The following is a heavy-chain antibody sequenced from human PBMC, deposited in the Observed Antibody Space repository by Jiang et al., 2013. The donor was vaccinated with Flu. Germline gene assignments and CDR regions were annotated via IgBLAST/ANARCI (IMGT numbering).Heavy chain of an antibody. CDR2: IMPIFGRT. J-gene: IGHJ5*02. CDR1: GGTFTSYA. V-gene: IGHV1-69*06. D-gene: IGHD3-10*01. CDR3: ARRNTYGPSAWFDP. Sequence: SGAEVKRPGSSVRVSCKASGGTFTSYAIHWVRQAPGQGLEWMGEIMPIFGRTNSAQKFQGRLTITADKSTSAAYMELSSLKSEDTAVYYCARRNTYGPSAWFDPWGQGTLVTVSS.